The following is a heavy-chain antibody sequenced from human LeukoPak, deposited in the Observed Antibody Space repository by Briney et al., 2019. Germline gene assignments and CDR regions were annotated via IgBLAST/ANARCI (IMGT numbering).Heavy chain of an antibody. J-gene: IGHJ3*02. V-gene: IGHV6-1*01. CDR3: ARGGQGDGYSADEAFDI. CDR2: TYYRSKWYN. D-gene: IGHD5-18*01. Sequence: SQTLSLTCAISGDSVSSNSATWNWFRQSPSRGLEWLGRTYYRSKWYNDYAVSVKSRITINPDTSNNHFSLQLNSVTPEDTAVYYCARGGQGDGYSADEAFDIWGQGTMVTVS. CDR1: GDSVSSNSAT.